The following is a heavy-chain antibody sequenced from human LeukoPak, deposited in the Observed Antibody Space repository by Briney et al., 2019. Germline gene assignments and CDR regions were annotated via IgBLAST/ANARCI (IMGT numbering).Heavy chain of an antibody. CDR1: GYTFSDYF. Sequence: APVKVSCKASGYTFSDYFIHWVRQAPGQGLEWMGWINPNSGGTYYAQKFQGRVTMTRDTSISVAYMELRGLRSDDTAVYFCARDLNPFMIRGVINWGQGTLVTVSS. D-gene: IGHD3-10*01. CDR3: ARDLNPFMIRGVIN. V-gene: IGHV1-2*02. J-gene: IGHJ4*02. CDR2: INPNSGGT.